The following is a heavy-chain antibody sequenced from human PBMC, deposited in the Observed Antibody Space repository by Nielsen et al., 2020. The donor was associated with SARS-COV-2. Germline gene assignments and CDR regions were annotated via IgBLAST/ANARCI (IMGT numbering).Heavy chain of an antibody. CDR1: GFTFDDYA. J-gene: IGHJ4*02. CDR3: ATGEATVAVFDY. V-gene: IGHV3-9*01. Sequence: GGSLRLSCAASGFTFDDYAMHWVRQAPGKGLEWVSGISWNSGSIGYADSVKGRFTISRDNAKNSLYLQMNSLRAEVTALYYCATGEATVAVFDYWGQVTLVTVSS. D-gene: IGHD4-23*01. CDR2: ISWNSGSI.